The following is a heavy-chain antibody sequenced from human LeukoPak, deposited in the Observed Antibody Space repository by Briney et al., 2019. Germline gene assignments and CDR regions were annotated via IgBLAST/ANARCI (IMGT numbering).Heavy chain of an antibody. CDR3: AENRGSERTFDI. J-gene: IGHJ3*02. D-gene: IGHD1-26*01. Sequence: ASVKVSCKASGYTFIGYYVHWVRQAPGQGLEWMGWINPNSGDTHYAQNFQGRVSMTRDTSISTAYMELSRLTSDDTAVYYCAENRGSERTFDIWGQGTMVTVSS. CDR1: GYTFIGYY. V-gene: IGHV1-2*02. CDR2: INPNSGDT.